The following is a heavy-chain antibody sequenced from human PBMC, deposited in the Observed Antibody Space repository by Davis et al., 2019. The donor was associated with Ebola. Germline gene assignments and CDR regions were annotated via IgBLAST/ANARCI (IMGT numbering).Heavy chain of an antibody. CDR1: GFTFSSYW. D-gene: IGHD4-17*01. V-gene: IGHV3-7*04. J-gene: IGHJ4*02. CDR3: ARGYGTFDY. CDR2: IKQDGSEK. Sequence: GESLKISCAASGFTFSSYWMTWVRQAPGKGLEWVANIKQDGSEKFYVDSVKGRFSISRDNAKNSLYLQMNSLRAEDTAVYYCARGYGTFDYWGRGTLVTVSA.